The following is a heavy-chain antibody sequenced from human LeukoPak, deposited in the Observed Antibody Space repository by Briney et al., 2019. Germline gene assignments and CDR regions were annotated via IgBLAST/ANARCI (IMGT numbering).Heavy chain of an antibody. V-gene: IGHV1-2*02. CDR1: GYTFTGYY. D-gene: IGHD3-10*01. CDR3: ARAVMVRGVNDNWFDP. J-gene: IGHJ5*02. CDR2: INPDSGGT. Sequence: ASVKVSCKASGYTFTGYYLHWVRQAPGQGLEWMGWINPDSGGTNYAQKLQGRVTMTRDTSISTSYMELTRLRSDDTAAYYCARAVMVRGVNDNWFDPWGQGTLVTVSS.